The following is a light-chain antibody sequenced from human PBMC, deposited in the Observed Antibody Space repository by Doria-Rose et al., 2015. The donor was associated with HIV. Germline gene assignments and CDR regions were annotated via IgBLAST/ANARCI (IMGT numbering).Light chain of an antibody. Sequence: TQSPGTLSLSPGERATLSCRASQSVSANYLAWYQQRPGQSPRLLIYGASSGATDTPDRFSGSGSGTDFTLTISRLEPEDFAVYYCHQYASSRTFGQGTKVEIK. V-gene: IGKV3-20*01. CDR2: GAS. J-gene: IGKJ1*01. CDR3: HQYASSRT. CDR1: QSVSANY.